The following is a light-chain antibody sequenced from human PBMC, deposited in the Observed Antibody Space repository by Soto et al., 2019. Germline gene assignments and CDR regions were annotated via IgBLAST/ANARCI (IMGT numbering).Light chain of an antibody. CDR3: QKYKSAPYT. J-gene: IGKJ3*01. CDR1: QGITNS. Sequence: DIQITQSPYSLSAAVGDRVTITFRASQGITNSLAWYQQKPGKGPTLLIYAASTLQSRVPSRFSGTGSGTDFTLTISILQPKDVVTYYCQKYKSAPYTFGPGTKVDIK. CDR2: AAS. V-gene: IGKV1-27*01.